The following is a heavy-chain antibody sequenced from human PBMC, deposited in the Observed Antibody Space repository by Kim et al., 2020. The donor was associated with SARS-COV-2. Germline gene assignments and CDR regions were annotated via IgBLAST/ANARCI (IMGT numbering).Heavy chain of an antibody. CDR3: ARQTVTSTYAYPFDI. CDR2: INPSDSET. Sequence: GESLKISCKGSGYSFRSYWIAWVRQMPGKGLECMGSINPSDSETKYSPSFEGQVLISVDKSIDTAYVQWDSLKASDTAIYYCARQTVTSTYAYPFDIWGQGTMITVSS. J-gene: IGHJ3*02. CDR1: GYSFRSYW. D-gene: IGHD4-4*01. V-gene: IGHV5-51*01.